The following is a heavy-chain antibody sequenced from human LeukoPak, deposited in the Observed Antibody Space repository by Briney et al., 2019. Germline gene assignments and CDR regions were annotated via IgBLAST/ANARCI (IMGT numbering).Heavy chain of an antibody. J-gene: IGHJ6*02. CDR3: AREGISGTAPNYYYYGMDV. Sequence: ASVKVSCKASGYPFTGYYMHWVRQAPGQGLEWMGWINPNSGGTNYAQKFQGRVTMPRDTSISTAYMELSRLRSDDTAVYYCAREGISGTAPNYYYYGMDVWGQGTTVTVSS. CDR2: INPNSGGT. CDR1: GYPFTGYY. V-gene: IGHV1-2*02. D-gene: IGHD1-20*01.